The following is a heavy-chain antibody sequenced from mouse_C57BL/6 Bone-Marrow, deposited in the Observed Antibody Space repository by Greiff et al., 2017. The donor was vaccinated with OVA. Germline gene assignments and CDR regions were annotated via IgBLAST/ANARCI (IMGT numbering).Heavy chain of an antibody. D-gene: IGHD2-2*01. CDR3: ARSTMVTGRGLHYFDY. J-gene: IGHJ2*01. Sequence: QVQLKESGAELARPGASVKLSCKASGYTFTSYGISWVKQRTGQGLEWIGEIYPRSGNTYYNEKFKGKATLTADKSSSTAYMELRSLTSEDSAVYFCARSTMVTGRGLHYFDYWGQGTTLTVSS. CDR1: GYTFTSYG. V-gene: IGHV1-81*01. CDR2: IYPRSGNT.